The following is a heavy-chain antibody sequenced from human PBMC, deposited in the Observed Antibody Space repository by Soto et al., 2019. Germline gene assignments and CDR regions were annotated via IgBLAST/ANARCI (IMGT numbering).Heavy chain of an antibody. CDR2: INNYNGNT. Sequence: QVQLVQSGPEVKKPGASVKVSCKASGYTFTTYGISWVRQAPGQGLEWMGWINNYNGNTPYALRYQCRFTGTTETYTSTAYMELTNLRSDDAAVYYCAKDAVSGDYCSNLDHSGHGTLVAGSS. V-gene: IGHV1-18*01. CDR3: AKDAVSGDYCSNLDH. CDR1: GYTFTTYG. D-gene: IGHD4-4*01. J-gene: IGHJ4*01.